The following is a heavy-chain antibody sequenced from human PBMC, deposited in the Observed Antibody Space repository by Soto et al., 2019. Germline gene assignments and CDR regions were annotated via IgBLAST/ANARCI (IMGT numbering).Heavy chain of an antibody. CDR2: ISYDGSNK. V-gene: IGHV3-30*18. Sequence: RLSCGASGFTFSSYGMHRVLKDPGKGLECVAVISYDGSNKYYVDSVKGRFTISRDNSKNTLYLQMNSLRAEDTAVYYCAKPPLRRYCSSTSCLPYGMDVWGQGTTVTVSS. CDR1: GFTFSSYG. D-gene: IGHD2-2*01. CDR3: AKPPLRRYCSSTSCLPYGMDV. J-gene: IGHJ6*02.